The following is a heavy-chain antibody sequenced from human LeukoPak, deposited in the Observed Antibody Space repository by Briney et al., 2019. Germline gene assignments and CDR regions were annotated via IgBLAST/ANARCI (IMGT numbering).Heavy chain of an antibody. Sequence: PGGSLRLSCAASGFTFSNAWMSWVRQAPGKRLEWVGRIKSKTDGGTTDYAAPVKGRFTISRDDSKNTLYLQMNSLKTEDTAVYYCTTDPLPTVTKEVIQLGSSPWGQGTLVTVSS. V-gene: IGHV3-15*01. CDR3: TTDPLPTVTKEVIQLGSSP. J-gene: IGHJ5*02. D-gene: IGHD4-17*01. CDR2: IKSKTDGGTT. CDR1: GFTFSNAW.